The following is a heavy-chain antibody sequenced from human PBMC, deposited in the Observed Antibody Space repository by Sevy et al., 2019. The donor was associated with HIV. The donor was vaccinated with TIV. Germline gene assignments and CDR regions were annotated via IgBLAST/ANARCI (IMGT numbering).Heavy chain of an antibody. V-gene: IGHV3-15*01. Sequence: GGSLRLSCAVSGFTFSNAWMNWVRQAPGTGLQWVGLIKSKIDGETTDYVAPVKDRFTISRDDSTNTLYLQMNGLKTEDTGVYYCATAPGYYDSAPFDYWGPGTLVTVSS. J-gene: IGHJ4*02. CDR2: IKSKIDGETT. CDR3: ATAPGYYDSAPFDY. CDR1: GFTFSNAW. D-gene: IGHD3-22*01.